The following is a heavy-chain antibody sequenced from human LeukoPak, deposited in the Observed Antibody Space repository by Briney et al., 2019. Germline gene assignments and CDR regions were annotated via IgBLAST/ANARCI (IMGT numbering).Heavy chain of an antibody. CDR3: ARAMVRGIWFDP. CDR2: IYHSGST. V-gene: IGHV4-38-2*01. Sequence: SETLSLTCAVSGYSISSGYYWGWIRQPPGKGLEWIGSIYHSGSTYYNPSLKSRVTISVDTSENQFSLKLSSVTAADTAVYYCARAMVRGIWFDPWGQGTLVTVSS. J-gene: IGHJ5*02. D-gene: IGHD3-10*01. CDR1: GYSISSGYY.